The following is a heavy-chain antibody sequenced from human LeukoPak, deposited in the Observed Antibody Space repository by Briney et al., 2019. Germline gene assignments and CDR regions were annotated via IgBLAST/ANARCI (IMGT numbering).Heavy chain of an antibody. Sequence: PGGSLRLSCAASGFTVSNNYMNWVRQAPGKGLEWVSLIYSGGDTYYADSVEGRFTISRDSSKNTLYLQMNSLRAEDTAVYYCARDPPAVRTNTYAWGQGTLVTVSS. V-gene: IGHV3-66*01. J-gene: IGHJ5*02. CDR1: GFTVSNNY. CDR2: IYSGGDT. D-gene: IGHD4/OR15-4a*01. CDR3: ARDPPAVRTNTYA.